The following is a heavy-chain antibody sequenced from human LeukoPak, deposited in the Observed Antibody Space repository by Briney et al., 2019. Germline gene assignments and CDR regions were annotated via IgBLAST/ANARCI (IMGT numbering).Heavy chain of an antibody. D-gene: IGHD5-24*01. CDR1: GGSFSGYY. J-gene: IGHJ4*02. CDR3: ARGVEMTTAPFDY. Sequence: SETLSLTCAVYGGSFSGYYWSWIRQPPGKGLEWIGEINHSGSTNYNPSLKSRVTISVDTSKNQFPLKLSSVTAADTAVYYCARGVEMTTAPFDYWGQGTLVTVSS. CDR2: INHSGST. V-gene: IGHV4-34*01.